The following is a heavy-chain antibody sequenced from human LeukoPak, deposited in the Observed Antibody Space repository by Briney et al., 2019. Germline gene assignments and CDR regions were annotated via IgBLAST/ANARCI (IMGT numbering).Heavy chain of an antibody. CDR3: ARKTSVNYGYFDY. J-gene: IGHJ4*02. V-gene: IGHV3-48*01. CDR2: ISNSGTTI. D-gene: IGHD1-7*01. Sequence: GGSLRLSCAASGFTFRSSGMNWVRQAPGKGLEWVSYISNSGTTIYYADSVKGRFTISRDIAKNSLYLQMNSLRAEDTAVYFCARKTSVNYGYFDYWGQGTLVTVSS. CDR1: GFTFRSSG.